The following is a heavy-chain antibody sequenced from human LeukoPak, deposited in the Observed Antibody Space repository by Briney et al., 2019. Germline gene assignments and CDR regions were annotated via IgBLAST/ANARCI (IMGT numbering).Heavy chain of an antibody. J-gene: IGHJ3*02. CDR1: GFTFSSYW. CDR3: ARDGLFPAFDAFDI. CDR2: IKQDGSEK. V-gene: IGHV3-7*01. Sequence: GGSLRLSCAASGFTFSSYWMSWVRQAPGKGLEWVANIKQDGSEKYYVDSVKGRFTISRDNAKNSLYLQMNSLRGEDTAVYYCARDGLFPAFDAFDIWGQGTMVTVSS. D-gene: IGHD2-21*01.